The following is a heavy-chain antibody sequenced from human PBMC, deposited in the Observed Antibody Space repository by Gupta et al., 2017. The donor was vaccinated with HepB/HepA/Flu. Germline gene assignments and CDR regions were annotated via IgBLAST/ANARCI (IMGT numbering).Heavy chain of an antibody. D-gene: IGHD4-17*01. CDR3: ARDGGHYGDYDY. Sequence: QVQLVESGGGLVKPGGSLRLSCPASGFTFSDYYMTWILQAPGKGLEWVSYISGSGSIIYYEDSVKGRFTISRNNAKNSLYLQMNSQRAEDTAVYYCARDGGHYGDYDYWGQGTLVTVSS. J-gene: IGHJ4*02. V-gene: IGHV3-11*04. CDR1: GFTFSDYY. CDR2: ISGSGSII.